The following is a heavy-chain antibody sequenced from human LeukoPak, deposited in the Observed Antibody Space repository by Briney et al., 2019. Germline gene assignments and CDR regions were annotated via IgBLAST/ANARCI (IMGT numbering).Heavy chain of an antibody. J-gene: IGHJ4*02. V-gene: IGHV1-46*01. CDR1: GYTFTSYY. D-gene: IGHD6-13*01. CDR2: INPSGGST. Sequence: ASVKVSCKASGYTFTSYYMHWVRQAPGQGLEWMGIINPSGGSTIYAQKFQGRVTMTEDTSTDTAYMELSSLRSEDTAVYYCATLPAGLVYQGFEYWGQGTLVTVSS. CDR3: ATLPAGLVYQGFEY.